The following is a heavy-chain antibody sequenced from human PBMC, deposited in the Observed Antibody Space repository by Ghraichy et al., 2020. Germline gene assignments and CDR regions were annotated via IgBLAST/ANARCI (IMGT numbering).Heavy chain of an antibody. J-gene: IGHJ6*02. CDR1: GFSLSTSGVG. Sequence: SGPTLVKPTQTLTLTCTFSGFSLSTSGVGVGWIRQPPGKALEWLALIYWNDDKRYSPSLKSRLTITKDTSKNQVVLTMTNMDPVDTATYYCAHSPWPSRRELGGTYYYYGMDVWGQGTTVTVSS. V-gene: IGHV2-5*01. D-gene: IGHD1-26*01. CDR3: AHSPWPSRRELGGTYYYYGMDV. CDR2: IYWNDDK.